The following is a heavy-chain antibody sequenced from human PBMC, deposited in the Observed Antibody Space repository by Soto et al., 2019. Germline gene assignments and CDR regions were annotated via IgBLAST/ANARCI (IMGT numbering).Heavy chain of an antibody. Sequence: ASVEVSCKTSGYTFNKNAIHWVRQAPGERLEWMGWVNTGNGDTKYSQKFQDRVTITTDTSASTAYMELSSMRSEDTDTYYCARSRNTTVISSYFYYGLDVWGQGTTITFSS. J-gene: IGHJ6*02. V-gene: IGHV1-3*04. CDR3: ARSRNTTVISSYFYYGLDV. CDR2: VNTGNGDT. CDR1: GYTFNKNA. D-gene: IGHD4-17*01.